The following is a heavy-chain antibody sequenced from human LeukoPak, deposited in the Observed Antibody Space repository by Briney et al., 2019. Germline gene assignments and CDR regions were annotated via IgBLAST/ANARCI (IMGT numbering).Heavy chain of an antibody. CDR2: IKQDGSEK. J-gene: IGHJ5*02. V-gene: IGHV3-7*01. Sequence: SGGSLRLSCAASGFTFSSYAMHWVRQAPGKGLEWVANIKQDGSEKNYVDSVKGRFTIFRDNARNSLYLQMNSLRAEDTAVYYCASHSYGYNHWGQGTLVIVSS. CDR3: ASHSYGYNH. CDR1: GFTFSSYA. D-gene: IGHD3-16*01.